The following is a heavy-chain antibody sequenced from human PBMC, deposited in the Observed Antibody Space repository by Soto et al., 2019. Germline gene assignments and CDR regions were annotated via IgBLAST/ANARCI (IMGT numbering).Heavy chain of an antibody. J-gene: IGHJ3*02. CDR2: FDPEDGET. CDR3: ATVTYYYDSSGPDI. D-gene: IGHD3-22*01. CDR1: GYTLTELS. Sequence: ASVKVSCKVSGYTLTELSMHWVRQAPGKGLEWMGGFDPEDGETIYAQKFQGRVTMTEDTSTDTAYMELSSLRSEDTAVYYCATVTYYYDSSGPDIWGQGTMVTV. V-gene: IGHV1-24*01.